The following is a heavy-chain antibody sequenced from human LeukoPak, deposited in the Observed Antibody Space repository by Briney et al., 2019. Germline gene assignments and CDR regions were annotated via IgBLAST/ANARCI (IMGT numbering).Heavy chain of an antibody. Sequence: GGSLRLSCAASGFTFSCYSMNWVRQAPGKGLEWVSYISSSSSTIYYADSVKGRFTISRDNAKNSLYLQMNSLRAEDTAVYYCARVGTMVRGVHFDYWGQGTLVTVSS. V-gene: IGHV3-48*01. J-gene: IGHJ4*02. CDR3: ARVGTMVRGVHFDY. CDR2: ISSSSSTI. D-gene: IGHD3-10*01. CDR1: GFTFSCYS.